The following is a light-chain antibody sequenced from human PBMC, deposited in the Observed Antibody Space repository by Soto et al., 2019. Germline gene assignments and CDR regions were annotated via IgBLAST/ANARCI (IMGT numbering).Light chain of an antibody. J-gene: IGLJ1*01. CDR1: SSNIGSNY. CDR2: RNN. Sequence: QPVLTQPPSASGTPGQRVTISCSGSSSNIGSNYVYWYQHLTGTAPKLLIYRNNQRPSGVPDRFSGSKSGTSASLAISGLRSEDEADYYCATWDDSLSNYVFGTGTKVTVL. CDR3: ATWDDSLSNYV. V-gene: IGLV1-47*01.